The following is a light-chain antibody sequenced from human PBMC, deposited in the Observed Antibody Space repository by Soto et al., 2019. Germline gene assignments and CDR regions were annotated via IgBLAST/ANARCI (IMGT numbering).Light chain of an antibody. CDR2: GAS. CDR3: QQYGSSPNT. V-gene: IGKV3-20*01. Sequence: EIVLTQSPGTQSLSPGERATLSCRASQSVRSSYLAWYQQTPGQAPRRLIYGASSKATGIPDRYSCSGSGTDFTLNISRLEPEDFAVYYCQQYGSSPNTFGQGTKLEIK. CDR1: QSVRSSY. J-gene: IGKJ2*01.